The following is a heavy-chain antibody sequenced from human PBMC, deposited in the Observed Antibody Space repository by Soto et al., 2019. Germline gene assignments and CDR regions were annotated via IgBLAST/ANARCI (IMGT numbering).Heavy chain of an antibody. CDR3: ASVAYVEVATNTGAFDI. D-gene: IGHD5-12*01. CDR2: IYPGDSDT. Sequence: PGESLKISCKGSGYSFTSYWIGWVLQMPGKGLEWMGIIYPGDSDTRYSPSFQGQVTISADKSISTAYLQWSSLKASDTAMYYCASVAYVEVATNTGAFDIWGQGTMVTVSS. CDR1: GYSFTSYW. J-gene: IGHJ3*02. V-gene: IGHV5-51*01.